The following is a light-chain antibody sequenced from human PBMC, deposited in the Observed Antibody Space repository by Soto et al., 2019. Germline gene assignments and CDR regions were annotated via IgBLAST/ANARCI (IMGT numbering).Light chain of an antibody. CDR2: GVS. V-gene: IGKV3-20*01. CDR3: QQYDTSPRN. J-gene: IGKJ4*01. Sequence: EIVLTQSPGTLSLSPGERATLSCRASQSVSSSFLAWYQQKPGQAPRLLMYGVSNRATGIPDRFSGSGSGTDFTLTISRLEPEDFAVYYCQQYDTSPRNFGGGTKVDIK. CDR1: QSVSSSF.